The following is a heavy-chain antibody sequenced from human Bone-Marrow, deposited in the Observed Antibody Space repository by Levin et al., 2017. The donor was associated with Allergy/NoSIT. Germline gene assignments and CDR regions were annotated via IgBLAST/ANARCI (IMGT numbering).Heavy chain of an antibody. Sequence: LSLTCAASGFTFSSSGMHWVRQAPGKGLEWVAVIWYDGSNKYYADSVKGRFTISRDNSKNTLYLQMNSLRAEDTAVYYCARGGGGMDYFDYWGQGTLVTVSS. CDR1: GFTFSSSG. D-gene: IGHD2-15*01. V-gene: IGHV3-33*01. CDR3: ARGGGGMDYFDY. CDR2: IWYDGSNK. J-gene: IGHJ4*02.